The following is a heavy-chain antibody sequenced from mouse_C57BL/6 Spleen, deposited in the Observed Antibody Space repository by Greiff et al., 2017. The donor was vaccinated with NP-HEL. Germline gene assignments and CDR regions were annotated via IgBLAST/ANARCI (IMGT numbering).Heavy chain of an antibody. V-gene: IGHV1-82*01. D-gene: IGHD1-1*01. CDR3: ASEFYGRGFAY. CDR1: GYAFSSSW. CDR2: IYPGDGDT. J-gene: IGHJ3*01. Sequence: QVQLQQSGPELVKPGASVKISCKASGYAFSSSWMNWVKQRPGKGLEWIGRIYPGDGDTNYNGKFKGKATLTADKSSSTAYMQLSSLTSEDSAVYFCASEFYGRGFAYWGQGTLVTVSA.